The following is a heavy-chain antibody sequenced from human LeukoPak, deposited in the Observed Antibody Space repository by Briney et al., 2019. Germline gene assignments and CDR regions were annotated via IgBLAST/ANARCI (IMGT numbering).Heavy chain of an antibody. Sequence: ASVKVSCKASGYTFTSYDINWVRQATGQGLKWMGWMNPNSGNTGYAQKFQGRVTMTRNTSISTAYMELSSLRSGDTAVYYCARGKVGGSGSYYNEYNWFDPWGQGTLVTVSS. J-gene: IGHJ5*02. V-gene: IGHV1-8*01. CDR1: GYTFTSYD. D-gene: IGHD3-10*01. CDR2: MNPNSGNT. CDR3: ARGKVGGSGSYYNEYNWFDP.